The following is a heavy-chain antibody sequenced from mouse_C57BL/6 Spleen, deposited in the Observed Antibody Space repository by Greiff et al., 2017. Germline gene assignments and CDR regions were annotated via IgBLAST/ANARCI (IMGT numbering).Heavy chain of an antibody. V-gene: IGHV1-18*01. CDR2: INPNNGGT. CDR3: ARLPMFYVSSYEYFDV. CDR1: GYTFTDYN. D-gene: IGHD1-1*01. J-gene: IGHJ1*03. Sequence: VQLQQSGPELVKPGASVKIPCKASGYTFTDYNMDWVKQSHGKSLEWIGDINPNNGGTIYNQKFKGKATLTVDKSSSTAYMELRSLTSEDTAVYYCARLPMFYVSSYEYFDVWGTGTTGTVSS.